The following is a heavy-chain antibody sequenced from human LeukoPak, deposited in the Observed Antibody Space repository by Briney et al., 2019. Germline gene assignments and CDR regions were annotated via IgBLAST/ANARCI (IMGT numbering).Heavy chain of an antibody. CDR3: ARDQGGDLKLELPDY. D-gene: IGHD1-7*01. CDR2: IAYDESNK. J-gene: IGHJ4*02. CDR1: GFIFSMYG. V-gene: IGHV3-30*03. Sequence: GGSLRLSCAASGFIFSMYGMHWVRQAPGKGLEWVAVIAYDESNKYYADSVKGRFTISRDNSKSTLYLQMNSLRSEDTAVYYCARDQGGDLKLELPDYWGQGTLVTVSS.